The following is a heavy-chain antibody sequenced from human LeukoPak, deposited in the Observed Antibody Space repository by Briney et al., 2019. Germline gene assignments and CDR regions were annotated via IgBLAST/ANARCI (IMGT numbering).Heavy chain of an antibody. D-gene: IGHD7-27*01. CDR2: IYYSGST. V-gene: IGHV4-59*01. CDR1: GGSISSYY. Sequence: SGNLSLNCTVSGGSISSYYWSWIRQPPGKGLEWIGYIYYSGSTNYNPSLKSRVTISVDTSKNQFSLKLSSVTAADTAVYYCARDRHLGYYYYGMDVWGQGTTVTVSS. CDR3: ARDRHLGYYYYGMDV. J-gene: IGHJ6*02.